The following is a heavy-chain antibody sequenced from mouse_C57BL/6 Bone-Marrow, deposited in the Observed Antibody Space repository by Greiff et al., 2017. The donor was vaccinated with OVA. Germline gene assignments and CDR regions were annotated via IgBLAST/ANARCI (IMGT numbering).Heavy chain of an antibody. CDR2: ISDGGSYT. CDR3: ARDREARWYGDV. V-gene: IGHV5-4*01. CDR1: GFTFSSYA. Sequence: EVKLVESGGGLVKPGGSLKLSCAASGFTFSSYAMSWVRQTPEKRLEWVATISDGGSYTYYPENVKGRFTISRDNAKNNLYLQMRHLQSEDTAMYYCARDREARWYGDVWGTGTTVTVSS. J-gene: IGHJ1*03. D-gene: IGHD3-3*01.